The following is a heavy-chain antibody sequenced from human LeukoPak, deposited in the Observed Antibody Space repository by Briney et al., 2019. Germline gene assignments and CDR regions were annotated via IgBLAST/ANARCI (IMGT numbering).Heavy chain of an antibody. Sequence: GASVKVSCKASGYTFTSYGISWVRQAPGQGLEWMGWISAYNGNTNYAQKLQGRVTMTTDTSTSTAYMELRSLRSDDTAVYYCARAIPPVLRYFDWLFHIGILDYWGQGTLVTVSS. J-gene: IGHJ4*02. V-gene: IGHV1-18*01. D-gene: IGHD3-9*01. CDR3: ARAIPPVLRYFDWLFHIGILDY. CDR2: ISAYNGNT. CDR1: GYTFTSYG.